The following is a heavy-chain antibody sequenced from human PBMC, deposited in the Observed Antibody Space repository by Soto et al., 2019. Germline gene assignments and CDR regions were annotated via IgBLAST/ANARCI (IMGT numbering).Heavy chain of an antibody. CDR1: GFTVSTKY. V-gene: IGHV3-53*01. CDR3: TRATISWGAFDI. CDR2: IYSGGLT. J-gene: IGHJ3*02. Sequence: GGSLRLSCAASGFTVSTKYMSWVRQAPGKGPEWVSVIYSGGLTYYADSVKGRFTISRDISKNTVYLQMNSLRAEDTAVYYCTRATISWGAFDIWGQGTMVTVSS. D-gene: IGHD3-16*01.